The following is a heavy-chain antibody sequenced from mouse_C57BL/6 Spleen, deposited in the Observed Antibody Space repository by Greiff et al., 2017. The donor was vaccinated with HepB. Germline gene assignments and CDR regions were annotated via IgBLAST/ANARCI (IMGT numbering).Heavy chain of an antibody. D-gene: IGHD2-1*01. V-gene: IGHV1-85*01. CDR3: ARDGNYGYYAMDY. Sequence: VQVVESGPELVKPGASVKLSCKASGYTFTSYDINWVKQRPGQGLEWIGWIYPRDGSTKYNEKFKGKATLTVDTSSSTAYMELHSLTSEDSAVYFCARDGNYGYYAMDYWGQGTSVTVSS. CDR1: GYTFTSYD. CDR2: IYPRDGST. J-gene: IGHJ4*01.